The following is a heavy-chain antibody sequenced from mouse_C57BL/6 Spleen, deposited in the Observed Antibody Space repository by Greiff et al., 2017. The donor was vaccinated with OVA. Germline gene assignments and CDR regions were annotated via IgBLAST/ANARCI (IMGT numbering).Heavy chain of an antibody. CDR2: IYPRDGST. D-gene: IGHD2-4*01. Sequence: VQLQESDAELVTPGASVKISCKVSGYTFTDHTIHWMKQRPEQGLEWIGYIYPRDGSTKYNEKFKGKATLTADNSSSTAYMQLNSLTSEDSAVYFCARYDDYDGVYFDYWGQGTTLTVSS. CDR1: GYTFTDHT. CDR3: ARYDDYDGVYFDY. V-gene: IGHV1-78*01. J-gene: IGHJ2*01.